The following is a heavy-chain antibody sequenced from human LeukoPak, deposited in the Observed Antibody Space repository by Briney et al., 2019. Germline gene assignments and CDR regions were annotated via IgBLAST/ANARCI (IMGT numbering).Heavy chain of an antibody. J-gene: IGHJ4*02. V-gene: IGHV4-39*01. CDR2: IYYGGRT. CDR3: ATSVTSSSGWYYGY. D-gene: IGHD6-19*01. CDR1: GGSISSLSYY. Sequence: PSETLSLTCSVSGGSISSLSYYWGWVRQPPGKGLEWIGSIYYGGRTYYNPSLKSRVTMPVDTSKNQFSLKLNSVTAADTAIHYCATSVTSSSGWYYGYWGQGSLVTVSS.